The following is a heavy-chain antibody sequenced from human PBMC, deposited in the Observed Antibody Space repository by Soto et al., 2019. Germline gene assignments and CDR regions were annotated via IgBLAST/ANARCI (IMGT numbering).Heavy chain of an antibody. CDR1: GFTFSSYG. CDR2: ISYDGSNK. J-gene: IGHJ3*02. D-gene: IGHD1-26*01. V-gene: IGHV3-30*18. Sequence: HPGGSLRLSCAASGFTFSSYGMHWVRQAPGKGLEWVAVISYDGSNKYYADSVKGRFTISRDNSKNTLYLQMNSLRAEDTAVYYCAKGRSYWDAFDIWGQGTMVTVSS. CDR3: AKGRSYWDAFDI.